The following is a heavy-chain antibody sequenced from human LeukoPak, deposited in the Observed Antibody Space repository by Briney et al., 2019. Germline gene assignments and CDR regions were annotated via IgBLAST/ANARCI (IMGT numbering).Heavy chain of an antibody. Sequence: AASVKVSCTASGYPFTDYYIHWVRQTPGQGLEWMGRINPNSGGTNYAEKFQDRGTMTRDKASSTDYMELSRLRSDDTVVYYCTRDPTRGAYWSASWYFHHGGEGTLVTVSS. V-gene: IGHV1-2*05. D-gene: IGHD4/OR15-4a*01. CDR3: TRDPTRGAYWSASWYFHH. CDR2: INPNSGGT. CDR1: GYPFTDYY. J-gene: IGHJ1*01.